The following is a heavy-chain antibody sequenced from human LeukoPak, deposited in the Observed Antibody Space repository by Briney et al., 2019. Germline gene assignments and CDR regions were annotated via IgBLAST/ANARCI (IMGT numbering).Heavy chain of an antibody. J-gene: IGHJ4*02. D-gene: IGHD5-18*01. CDR1: GFTFSSYA. Sequence: GSLRLSCAASGFTFSSYAMSWVRQAPGKGLEWVSAISGSGGSTYYADSVKGRFTISRDNSKYTLYLQMNSLRAEDTAVYYCASRYSYGYRHFDYWGQGTLVTVSS. V-gene: IGHV3-23*01. CDR3: ASRYSYGYRHFDY. CDR2: ISGSGGST.